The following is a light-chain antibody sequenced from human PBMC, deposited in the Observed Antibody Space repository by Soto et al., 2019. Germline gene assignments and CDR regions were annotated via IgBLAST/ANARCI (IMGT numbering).Light chain of an antibody. V-gene: IGKV1-5*03. CDR1: QSISSW. CDR2: KAS. CDR3: QQYETFSGT. Sequence: DIQMTQSPSTLSASVGDRVTITCRASQSISSWLAWYQQKPGKAPKLLIYKASTLKSGVQSRFSGSGSGTEFTLTISSLQPDDFATYYCQQYETFSGTFGPGTKVDIK. J-gene: IGKJ1*01.